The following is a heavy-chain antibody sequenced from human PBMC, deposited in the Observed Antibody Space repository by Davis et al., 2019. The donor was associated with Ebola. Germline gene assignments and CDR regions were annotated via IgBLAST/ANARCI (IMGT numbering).Heavy chain of an antibody. Sequence: GGSLRLSCAASGFTFSSYAMSWVRQAPGKGLEWVSDISSSSRTTHYADSVKGRFTISRDNAKNSLYLQMNSLRDEDTAVYYCASGRDNGYGDWHFDLWGRGTLVTVS. D-gene: IGHD5-18*01. J-gene: IGHJ2*01. CDR3: ASGRDNGYGDWHFDL. CDR1: GFTFSSYA. CDR2: ISSSSRTT. V-gene: IGHV3-48*02.